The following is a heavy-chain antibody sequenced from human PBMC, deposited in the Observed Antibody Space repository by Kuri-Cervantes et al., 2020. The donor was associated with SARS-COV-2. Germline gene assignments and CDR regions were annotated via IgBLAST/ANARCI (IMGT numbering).Heavy chain of an antibody. V-gene: IGHV3-23*01. D-gene: IGHD3-22*01. J-gene: IGHJ4*02. Sequence: GGSLRLSCAASGFTFSSYAMSWVRQAPGKGLEWVSAISGSGGSTYYADSVKGRFTISRDNSKNSLYLQMNSLRAEDTAVYYCARARDSSGYYFDYWGQGTLVTVSS. CDR3: ARARDSSGYYFDY. CDR1: GFTFSSYA. CDR2: ISGSGGST.